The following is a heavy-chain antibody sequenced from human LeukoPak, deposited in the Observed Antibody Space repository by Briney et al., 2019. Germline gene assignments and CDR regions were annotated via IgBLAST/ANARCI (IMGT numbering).Heavy chain of an antibody. Sequence: GGSLRLSCAASGFTFSDNHMDWLRQAPGKGLEWFGRTRNKANSYTTEYDASVKGRFTVSRDASKNSLHLQMNSLKTEDTAVYYCARVSGNSTIRYYFDNWGQGTLVTVSS. CDR3: ARVSGNSTIRYYFDN. D-gene: IGHD3-3*01. CDR1: GFTFSDNH. CDR2: TRNKANSYTT. V-gene: IGHV3-72*01. J-gene: IGHJ4*02.